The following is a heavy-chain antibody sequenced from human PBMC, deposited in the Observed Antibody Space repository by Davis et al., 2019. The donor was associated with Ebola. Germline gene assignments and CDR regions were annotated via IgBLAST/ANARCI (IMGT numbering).Heavy chain of an antibody. Sequence: SETLSLTCSVSGDSISRYYWTWIRQSPGKGLEWIGYIHYGGGTKYNPSLTSRVTISSDMPKNQFSLKVTSVTAADTAVYYCARSRYGSSFDSWGQGTLVSVSS. CDR3: ARSRYGSSFDS. V-gene: IGHV4-59*08. CDR2: IHYGGGT. CDR1: GDSISRYY. J-gene: IGHJ4*02. D-gene: IGHD6-13*01.